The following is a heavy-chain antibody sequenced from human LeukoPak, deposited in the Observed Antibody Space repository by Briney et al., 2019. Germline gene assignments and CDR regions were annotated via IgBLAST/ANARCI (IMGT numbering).Heavy chain of an antibody. CDR1: GGSISSGGYY. J-gene: IGHJ5*02. Sequence: SETLSLTCTVSGGSISSGGYYWSWIRQHPGKGLEWIGYIYYSGSTYYNPSLKSRVTISVDTSKNQFSLKLSSVTAADTAVYYCARVWFGELLLHWFDPWGQGTLVTVSS. CDR3: ARVWFGELLLHWFDP. V-gene: IGHV4-31*03. CDR2: IYYSGST. D-gene: IGHD3-10*01.